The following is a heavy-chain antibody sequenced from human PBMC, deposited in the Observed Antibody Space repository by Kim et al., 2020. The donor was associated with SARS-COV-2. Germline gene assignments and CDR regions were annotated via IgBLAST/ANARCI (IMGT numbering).Heavy chain of an antibody. CDR1: GFTFDTFE. V-gene: IGHV3-48*03. CDR2: ISGSGGTT. CDR3: ARQYYGLLTGYYFDH. D-gene: IGHD3-9*01. J-gene: IGHJ4*02. Sequence: GGSLRLSCGASGFTFDTFEMNWVRQAPGKGLEWVAYISGSGGTTKYADAVRGRFTISRDNPKNSMHLQVNGLTVDDTAVYFCARQYYGLLTGYYFDHWGPGTLVPVSP.